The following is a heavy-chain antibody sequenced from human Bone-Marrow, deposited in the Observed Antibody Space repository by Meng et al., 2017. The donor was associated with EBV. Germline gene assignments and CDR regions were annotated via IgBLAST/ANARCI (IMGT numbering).Heavy chain of an antibody. V-gene: IGHV2-5*02. CDR1: GFLISTNGVG. D-gene: IGHD3-9*01. CDR3: AHLDSYYDILTGYKY. Sequence: ITFKESGPTLVNPTQTLTRTCTFSGFLISTNGVGVGWSRQPPGKALEWLALIYGDDNKRYSPSLKSRLTITKDTSKNQVVLTMTNMDPVDTATYYCAHLDSYYDILTGYKYWGQGTLVTVSS. J-gene: IGHJ4*02. CDR2: IYGDDNK.